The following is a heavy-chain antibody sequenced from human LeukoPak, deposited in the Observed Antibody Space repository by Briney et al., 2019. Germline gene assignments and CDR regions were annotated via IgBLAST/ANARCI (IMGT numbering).Heavy chain of an antibody. CDR2: ISGSGDYT. V-gene: IGHV3-23*01. CDR3: AKDRPNYYGTNGHYYTRNGDY. J-gene: IGHJ4*02. Sequence: GGSLRLSCAASGFTFNNYAMSWVRQAPGKGLEWVSSISGSGDYTFYVDSVKGRFTISRDNSKDTLYLQMNSLRVEDTAIYYCAKDRPNYYGTNGHYYTRNGDYWGQGTLVTVSS. CDR1: GFTFNNYA. D-gene: IGHD3-22*01.